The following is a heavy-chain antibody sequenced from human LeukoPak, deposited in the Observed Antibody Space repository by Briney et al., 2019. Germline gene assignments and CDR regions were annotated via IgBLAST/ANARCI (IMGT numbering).Heavy chain of an antibody. CDR3: ARSGSSGHYVDY. D-gene: IGHD3-22*01. CDR2: IRYDGSNK. J-gene: IGHJ4*02. Sequence: GESLRLSCAASGFTFSSYGMHWVRQAPGKGLEWVAFIRYDGSNKYYTDSVRGRFTISRDNSKNTLYLQMSSLRSEDMAVYYCARSGSSGHYVDYWGQGTLVTVSS. CDR1: GFTFSSYG. V-gene: IGHV3-30*02.